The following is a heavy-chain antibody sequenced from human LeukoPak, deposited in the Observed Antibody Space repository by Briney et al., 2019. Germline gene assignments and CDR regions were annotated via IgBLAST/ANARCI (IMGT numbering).Heavy chain of an antibody. CDR1: GFTFSNVW. CDR2: IKQDGSDI. V-gene: IGHV3-7*03. D-gene: IGHD6-19*01. Sequence: GGSLRLSCTVSGFTFSNVWMTWVRQAPGKGLEWVANIKQDGSDIYYMDSVKGRFTISRDNAKNSLYLQMNSLRAEDTAMYYCVGGSGWLGDSWGRGTLVTVSS. J-gene: IGHJ4*02. CDR3: VGGSGWLGDS.